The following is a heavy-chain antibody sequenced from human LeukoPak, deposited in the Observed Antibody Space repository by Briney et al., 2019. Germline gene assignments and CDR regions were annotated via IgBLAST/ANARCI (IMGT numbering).Heavy chain of an antibody. D-gene: IGHD3-22*01. J-gene: IGHJ5*02. CDR3: ARGSLGITMIVVTPPENWFDP. V-gene: IGHV4-34*01. Sequence: SETLSLTCAVYGGSFSGYYWSWIRQPPGKGLEWIGEINHSGSTNYNPSLKSRVTISVDTSKNQFSLKLSSVTAADTAVYYCARGSLGITMIVVTPPENWFDPWGQGTLVTVSS. CDR2: INHSGST. CDR1: GGSFSGYY.